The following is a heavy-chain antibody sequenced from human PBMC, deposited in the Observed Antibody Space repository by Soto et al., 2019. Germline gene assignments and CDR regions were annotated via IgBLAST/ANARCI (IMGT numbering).Heavy chain of an antibody. CDR1: GFSLSTSGMC. D-gene: IGHD2-21*02. CDR3: IQSRCGGDCLQSYASYYYYGMDV. CDR2: IDWDDDK. Sequence: SGPTLVNPTQTLTLTCTFSGFSLSTSGMCVSWIRQPPGKALEWLALIDWDDDKYYSTSLKTRLTISKDTSKNQVVLTMTNMDPVDTATYYCIQSRCGGDCLQSYASYYYYGMDVWGQGTTVTV. V-gene: IGHV2-70*12. J-gene: IGHJ6*02.